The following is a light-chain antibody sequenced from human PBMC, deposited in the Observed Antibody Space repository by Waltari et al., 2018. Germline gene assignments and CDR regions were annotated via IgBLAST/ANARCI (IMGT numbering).Light chain of an antibody. J-gene: IGKJ1*01. V-gene: IGKV3-20*01. CDR1: QSVSRS. CDR2: AAS. Sequence: EIVLTQSPGTLSLSPGERVTLSCRASQSVSRSLAWYQQKPGQAPRLLSYAASSRATGIPGRVSGSGSGTDFSLTISRLEPEDFAVYYCQHYVRLPATFGQGTKVEI. CDR3: QHYVRLPAT.